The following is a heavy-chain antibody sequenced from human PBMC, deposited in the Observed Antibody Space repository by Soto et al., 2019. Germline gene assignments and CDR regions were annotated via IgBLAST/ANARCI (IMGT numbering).Heavy chain of an antibody. Sequence: QVQLQESGPGLVKPSGTLSLTCAVSGDSVSSLYYWCWVRQHPGKGLVWIGEVFHPGTTSYNPSLRNRDTISMDKSLNQFSLDLSSVTAADTAVYYCASSAGWYAVHSWGPGTMVIVSS. D-gene: IGHD6-19*01. J-gene: IGHJ4*02. CDR3: ASSAGWYAVHS. CDR1: GDSVSSLYY. V-gene: IGHV4-4*02. CDR2: VFHPGTT.